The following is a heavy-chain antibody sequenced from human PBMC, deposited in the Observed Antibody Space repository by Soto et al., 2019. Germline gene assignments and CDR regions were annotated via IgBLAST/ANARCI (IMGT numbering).Heavy chain of an antibody. D-gene: IGHD1-7*01. CDR2: ISGSGGST. CDR3: AKNPGGDWNYVGWFGP. J-gene: IGHJ5*02. CDR1: GFTFSSYA. Sequence: EGQLLESGGGLVQPGGSLRLSCAASGFTFSSYAMSWVRQAPGKGLEWVSAISGSGGSTYYADSVKGRFTISRDNSKNTVYLQINSRRGEDMVVYYCAKNPGGDWNYVGWFGPLGQGTLVTVSS. V-gene: IGHV3-23*01.